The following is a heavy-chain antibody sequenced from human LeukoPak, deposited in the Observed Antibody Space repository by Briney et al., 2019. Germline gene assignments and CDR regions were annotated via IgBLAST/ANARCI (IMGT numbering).Heavy chain of an antibody. Sequence: ASVKVSCKASGYTFTSYGISWVRQAPGQGPEWMGWISAYNGNTNYAQKLQGRVTMTTDTSTSTAYMELRSLRSDDTAVYYCARYKPQTYYYDSSGPGGAFDIWGQGTMVTVSS. CDR2: ISAYNGNT. D-gene: IGHD3-22*01. J-gene: IGHJ3*02. CDR3: ARYKPQTYYYDSSGPGGAFDI. CDR1: GYTFTSYG. V-gene: IGHV1-18*01.